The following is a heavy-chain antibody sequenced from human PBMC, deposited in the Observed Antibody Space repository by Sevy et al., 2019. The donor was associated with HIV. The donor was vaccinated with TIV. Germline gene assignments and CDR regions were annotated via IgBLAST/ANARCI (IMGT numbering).Heavy chain of an antibody. CDR3: ARDTWPYYYYGMDI. CDR2: INTGNGNT. Sequence: ASVKVSCKASGYMFTSYAMHWVRQAPGQRFEWMGWINTGNGNTKYSQKFQGRVTITRDTSASTVYMQLSSLRSEDTAVDYCARDTWPYYYYGMDIWGQGTTVTVSS. V-gene: IGHV1-3*04. CDR1: GYMFTSYA. J-gene: IGHJ6*02.